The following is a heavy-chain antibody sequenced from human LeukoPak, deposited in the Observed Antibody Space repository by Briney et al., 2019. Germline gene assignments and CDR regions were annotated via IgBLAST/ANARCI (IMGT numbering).Heavy chain of an antibody. CDR1: GYTFTSYD. D-gene: IGHD6-13*01. V-gene: IGHV1-8*01. Sequence: ASVKVSCKASGYTFTSYDINWVRQATGQGLEWMGWMHPNSGNTGYAQKFQGRVTMTRNTSISTAYMELSSLRSEDTAVYYCARGYPIAAAANRRFDPWGQGTLVTVSS. CDR3: ARGYPIAAAANRRFDP. CDR2: MHPNSGNT. J-gene: IGHJ5*02.